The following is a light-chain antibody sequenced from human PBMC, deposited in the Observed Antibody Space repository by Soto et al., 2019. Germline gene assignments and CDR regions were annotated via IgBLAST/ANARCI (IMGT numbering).Light chain of an antibody. CDR2: YNN. V-gene: IGLV1-44*01. Sequence: QSVLTQPPSASGTPGQRGTISCSGSSSNIGSNTVNWYQQLPGTAPKLLIYYNNQRPSGVPDRFSGSKSGTSASLAISGLQSEDEADYYCAAWDDSLNGFVVVGGGTKLTVI. CDR3: AAWDDSLNGFVV. J-gene: IGLJ2*01. CDR1: SSNIGSNT.